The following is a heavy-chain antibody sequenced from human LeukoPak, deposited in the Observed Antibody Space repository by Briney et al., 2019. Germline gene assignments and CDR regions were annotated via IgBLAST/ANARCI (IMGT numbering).Heavy chain of an antibody. D-gene: IGHD3-22*01. CDR2: ISSSGSTI. CDR1: GFTFSSYE. CDR3: AREAIYYDSSGYYYDLDY. V-gene: IGHV3-48*03. Sequence: TGGSLRLSCAASGFTFSSYEMNWVRQAPGKGLEWVSYISSSGSTIYYADSVEGRFTISRDNAKNSLYLQMNSLRAEDTAVYYCAREAIYYDSSGYYYDLDYRGQGTLVTVSS. J-gene: IGHJ4*02.